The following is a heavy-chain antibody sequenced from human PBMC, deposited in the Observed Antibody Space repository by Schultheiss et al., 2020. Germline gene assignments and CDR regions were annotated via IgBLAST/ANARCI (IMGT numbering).Heavy chain of an antibody. J-gene: IGHJ6*02. Sequence: ASVKVSCKASGGTFSRYDISWVRQAPGQGLEWMGWINPNSGDTNYEQKFQGRVTMTRDTSISTAYIELSRLRSDDTAVYYCARNLGSGYDAVPYYYVMDVWGQGTTVTVSS. CDR1: GGTFSRYD. D-gene: IGHD5-12*01. CDR2: INPNSGDT. CDR3: ARNLGSGYDAVPYYYVMDV. V-gene: IGHV1-2*02.